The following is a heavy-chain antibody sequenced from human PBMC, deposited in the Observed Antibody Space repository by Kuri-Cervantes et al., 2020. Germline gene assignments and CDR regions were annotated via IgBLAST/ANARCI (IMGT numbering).Heavy chain of an antibody. J-gene: IGHJ4*02. CDR2: INQDGSDK. CDR3: ARGVGGGAVSSWSLSGGDY. CDR1: TFSFSTSW. D-gene: IGHD6-13*01. Sequence: GGSLRLSCEASTFSFSTSWMTWARQAPGKGLEWVAHINQDGSDKSYVDAVKGRFTISRDNSKNTLYLQMNSLRAEDTAVYYCARGVGGGAVSSWSLSGGDYWGQGTLVTVSS. V-gene: IGHV3-7*01.